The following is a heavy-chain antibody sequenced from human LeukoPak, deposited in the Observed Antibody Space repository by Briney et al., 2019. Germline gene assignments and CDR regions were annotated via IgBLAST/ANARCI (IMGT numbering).Heavy chain of an antibody. D-gene: IGHD2-21*01. CDR1: GFTFSSYA. CDR3: ARDVVAGQGNWFDP. CDR2: IYSGGST. Sequence: GGSLRLSCAASGFTFSSYARSWVRQAPGKALEWVSVIYSGGSTYYADSVKGRFTISRDNSKNTLYLQMDSLRAEDTAVYYCARDVVAGQGNWFDPWGQGTLVTVSS. V-gene: IGHV3-53*01. J-gene: IGHJ5*02.